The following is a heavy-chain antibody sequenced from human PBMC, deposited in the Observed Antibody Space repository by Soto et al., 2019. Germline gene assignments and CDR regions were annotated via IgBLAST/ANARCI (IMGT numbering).Heavy chain of an antibody. V-gene: IGHV1-3*01. CDR1: GYTFTSYA. CDR2: INAGNGNT. J-gene: IGHJ6*02. CDR3: ARDRNYGDRLYYGMDV. Sequence: QVQLVQSGAEVKKPGASVKVSCKASGYTFTSYAMHWVRQAPGQRLEWMGWINAGNGNTKYSQKFQGRVTITRDTSASTAYMELSSLRSEDTAVYYCARDRNYGDRLYYGMDVWGQGTTVTVSS. D-gene: IGHD4-17*01.